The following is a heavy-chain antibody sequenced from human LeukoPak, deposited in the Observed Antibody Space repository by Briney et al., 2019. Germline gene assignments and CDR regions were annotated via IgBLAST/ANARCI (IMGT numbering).Heavy chain of an antibody. Sequence: SETLSLTCTVSGGSISSGSYYWSWIRQPAGKGLEWIGRIYTSGSTNYNPSLKSRVTISVDTSKNQFSLKLSSVTAADTAVYYCAREDFPIFGEDNWFDPWGQGTLVTVSS. J-gene: IGHJ5*02. CDR1: GGSISSGSYY. CDR2: IYTSGST. CDR3: AREDFPIFGEDNWFDP. V-gene: IGHV4-61*02. D-gene: IGHD3-3*01.